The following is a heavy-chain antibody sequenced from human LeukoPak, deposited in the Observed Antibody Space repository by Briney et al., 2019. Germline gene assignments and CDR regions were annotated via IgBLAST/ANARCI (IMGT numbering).Heavy chain of an antibody. J-gene: IGHJ5*02. Sequence: ASVKVSCKASGYTFTSYYMHWVRQAPGQGLEWMGIINPSVGSTSYAQKFQGRVTMTRDTSTSTVYMELSSLRSEDTAVYYCARDGNSSSWGGWFDPWGQGTLVTVSS. CDR1: GYTFTSYY. D-gene: IGHD6-13*01. CDR2: INPSVGST. V-gene: IGHV1-46*01. CDR3: ARDGNSSSWGGWFDP.